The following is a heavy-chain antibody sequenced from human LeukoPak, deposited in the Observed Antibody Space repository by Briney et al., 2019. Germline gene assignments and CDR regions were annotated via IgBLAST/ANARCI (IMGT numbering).Heavy chain of an antibody. CDR2: IYYSGST. V-gene: IGHV4-39*07. CDR1: GGSISSSSYY. Sequence: SETLSLTCTVSGGSISSSSYYWGWIRQPPGKGLEWIGSIYYSGSTYYNPSLKSRVTISVDTSKNQFSLKVSSVTAADTAVYYCARAGTRERPDSSGWYGAYYFDYWGQGTLVTVSS. J-gene: IGHJ4*02. CDR3: ARAGTRERPDSSGWYGAYYFDY. D-gene: IGHD6-19*01.